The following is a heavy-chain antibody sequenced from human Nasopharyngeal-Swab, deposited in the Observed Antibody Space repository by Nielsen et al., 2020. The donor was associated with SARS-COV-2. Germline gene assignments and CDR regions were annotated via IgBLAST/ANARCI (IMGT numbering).Heavy chain of an antibody. V-gene: IGHV3-21*06. J-gene: IGHJ6*02. CDR2: ISSGGSYI. CDR1: GFTFSSYS. CDR3: AREFRSDRGGMDV. Sequence: GESLKISCAASGFTFSSYSMNWVRQAPGKGLEWVSSISSGGSYIYYADSVKGRFTISRDNAKNSLYLQMNSLRAEDTAVYYCAREFRSDRGGMDVWGQGTTVTVSS. D-gene: IGHD3-3*01.